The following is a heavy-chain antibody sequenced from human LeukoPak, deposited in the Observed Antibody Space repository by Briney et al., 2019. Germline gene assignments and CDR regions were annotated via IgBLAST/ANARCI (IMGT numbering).Heavy chain of an antibody. CDR3: TTYAYYYDSSGYKINDY. J-gene: IGHJ4*02. V-gene: IGHV3-15*01. Sequence: GGSLRLSCAGSGFTFNNYGIHWVRQAPGKGLEWVCPIKSKTDGGTTDYAAPVKGRFTISRDDSKNTLYLQMNSLKTEDTAVYYCTTYAYYYDSSGYKINDYWGQGTLVTVSS. CDR1: GFTFNNYG. D-gene: IGHD3-22*01. CDR2: IKSKTDGGTT.